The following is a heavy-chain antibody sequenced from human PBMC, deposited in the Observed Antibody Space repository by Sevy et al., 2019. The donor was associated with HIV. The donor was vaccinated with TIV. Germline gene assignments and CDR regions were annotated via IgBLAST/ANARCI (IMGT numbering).Heavy chain of an antibody. J-gene: IGHJ3*02. D-gene: IGHD2-8*02. CDR3: AKDRKVLLVVYAIPFDAFDI. V-gene: IGHV3-30*02. CDR1: GFTFSNYG. CDR2: IRYDGTNT. Sequence: GGSLRLSCAASGFTFSNYGFHWVRQAPGKGLEWVAFIRYDGTNTYYADSVKGRFTLSRDNCNNTLYLQMNSLRAEDTAVYYCAKDRKVLLVVYAIPFDAFDIWGQGAMVTVSS.